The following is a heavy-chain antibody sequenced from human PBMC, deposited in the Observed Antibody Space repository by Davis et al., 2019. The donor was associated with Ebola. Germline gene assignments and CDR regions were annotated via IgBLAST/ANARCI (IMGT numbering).Heavy chain of an antibody. D-gene: IGHD6-6*01. J-gene: IGHJ5*02. Sequence: GGSLRLSCAASGFTFSNYAMSWVRQAPGKGLEWVSAISGSGGSTYYADSVKGRFTISRDNSKNTLYLQMNSLRAEDTAVYYCAKVPYSIAARNWFDPWGQGTLVTVSS. V-gene: IGHV3-23*01. CDR3: AKVPYSIAARNWFDP. CDR1: GFTFSNYA. CDR2: ISGSGGST.